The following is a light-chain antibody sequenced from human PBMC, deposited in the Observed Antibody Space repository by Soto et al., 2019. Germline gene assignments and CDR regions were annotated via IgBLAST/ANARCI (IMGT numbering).Light chain of an antibody. CDR2: DAS. CDR1: QSVNSY. J-gene: IGKJ4*01. Sequence: EIVLTQSPATLSLSPGERATLSCRASQSVNSYLAWYQQKPGQAPGLLIYDASNRATGIPARFSGSGSGTEFTLTISSLEPEDLAVYYCQQRSTWPPSFGGGTKVEIK. CDR3: QQRSTWPPS. V-gene: IGKV3-11*01.